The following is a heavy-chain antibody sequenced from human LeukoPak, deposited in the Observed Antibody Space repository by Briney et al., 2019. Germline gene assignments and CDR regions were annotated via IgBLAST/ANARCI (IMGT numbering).Heavy chain of an antibody. CDR2: IYRGGST. Sequence: GGSLRLSCAVSGFTVSSNYMSWVRQAPGKGLEWVSVIYRGGSTYYADSVKGRFTISRDNPKNTLYLQMNSLRAEDTAVYYCARGVAAAGSGVPVRGQGTLVTVSS. CDR3: ARGVAAAGSGVPV. V-gene: IGHV3-66*01. CDR1: GFTVSSNY. D-gene: IGHD6-13*01. J-gene: IGHJ4*02.